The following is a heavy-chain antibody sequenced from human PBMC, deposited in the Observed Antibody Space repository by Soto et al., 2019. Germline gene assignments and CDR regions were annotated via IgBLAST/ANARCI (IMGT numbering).Heavy chain of an antibody. V-gene: IGHV4-59*01. CDR1: GDSISSYY. J-gene: IGHJ4*02. CDR3: ALRSMAVVPEY. Sequence: QVQLQESGPGLVKPSETLSLTCAVSGDSISSYYCMWIRQPPGKGLESIGYLYYGRSANYNPSLGTRVTLSVDTSTNQCSLTLRSMTAADTAVYYCALRSMAVVPEYWGQGTLVTVAS. CDR2: LYYGRSA. D-gene: IGHD3-22*01.